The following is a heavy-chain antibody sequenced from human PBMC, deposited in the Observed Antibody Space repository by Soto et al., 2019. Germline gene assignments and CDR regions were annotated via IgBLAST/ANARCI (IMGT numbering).Heavy chain of an antibody. CDR3: ARTPPPSLYYYGMDV. CDR2: INPNNGAT. V-gene: IGHV1-2*02. CDR1: GYTFTGYY. Sequence: ASVKVSCKASGYTFTGYYMHWVRQAPGQGPEWMGWINPNNGATNYAQKYQGRVTMTRGTSISTAYMELTSLRSDDTAVYYCARTPPPSLYYYGMDVSGHGTTVTVS. J-gene: IGHJ6*02.